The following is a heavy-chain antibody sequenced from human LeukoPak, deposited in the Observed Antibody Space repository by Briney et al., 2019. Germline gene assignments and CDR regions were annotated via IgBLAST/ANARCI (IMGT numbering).Heavy chain of an antibody. J-gene: IGHJ5*02. V-gene: IGHV3-33*06. CDR1: GFTFSSYG. CDR2: IWYDGSNK. Sequence: GGSLRLSCAASGFTFSSYGMHWVRQAPGKGLEWVAVIWYDGSNKYYADSVKGRFTISRDNSKNTLYLQMNSLRAEDTAVYYCAKVFPTWQLVLLPDRWGQGTLVTVSS. D-gene: IGHD6-6*01. CDR3: AKVFPTWQLVLLPDR.